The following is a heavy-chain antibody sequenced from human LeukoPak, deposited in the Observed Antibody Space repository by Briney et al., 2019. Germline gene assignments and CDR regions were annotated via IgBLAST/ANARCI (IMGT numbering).Heavy chain of an antibody. Sequence: QSGGSLRLSCAAAGFSFITYDLTWVRRTPGGGREWVTTISSGGGYIYYADSVKGRFTVSRDNSKNTMYLQMDNLTVADTALYYCTKPLDHADYAWPAGASWGQGTLVTVSS. V-gene: IGHV3-23*01. J-gene: IGHJ5*02. CDR3: TKPLDHADYAWPAGAS. CDR1: GFSFITYD. D-gene: IGHD4-17*01. CDR2: ISSGGGYI.